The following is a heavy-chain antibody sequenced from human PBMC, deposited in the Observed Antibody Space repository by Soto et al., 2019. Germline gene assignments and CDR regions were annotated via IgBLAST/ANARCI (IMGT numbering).Heavy chain of an antibody. CDR2: VSYDGSKD. CDR1: GFTFNSYA. J-gene: IGHJ4*02. D-gene: IGHD3-22*01. CDR3: ARGLYYYDSSGYWGY. V-gene: IGHV3-30*03. Sequence: GGSLRLSCAASGFTFNSYAMHWVRQASGKGLEWVSVVSYDGSKDSYADSVKGRFTISRDNAKNSLYLQMNSLRDEDTAVYYCARGLYYYDSSGYWGYWGQGTLVTVSS.